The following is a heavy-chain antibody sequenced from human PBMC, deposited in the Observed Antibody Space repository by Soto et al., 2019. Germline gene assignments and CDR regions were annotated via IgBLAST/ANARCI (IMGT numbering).Heavy chain of an antibody. CDR2: MNPNSGNT. Sequence: ASVKVSCKASGYTFTSYDINWVRQAAGQGLEWMGWMNPNSGNTGYAQKFQGRVTMTRNTSISTAYVELSSLRAEDTALYYCAKGGSGWYTFDYWGQGTLVTVSS. V-gene: IGHV1-8*01. CDR1: GYTFTSYD. CDR3: AKGGSGWYTFDY. J-gene: IGHJ4*02. D-gene: IGHD6-19*01.